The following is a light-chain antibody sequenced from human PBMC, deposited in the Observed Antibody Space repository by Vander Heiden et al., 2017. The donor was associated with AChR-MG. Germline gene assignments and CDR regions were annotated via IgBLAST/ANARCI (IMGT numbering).Light chain of an antibody. J-gene: IGLJ2*01. V-gene: IGLV2-23*01. CDR3: CSYAPSSAV. Sequence: QSALTQPASVSGSPGQSITISCTGTSSDVGSYYLVSWFQHHPGKAPNLLIHEGSKRPSGVSNRFSGSKSGNTASLTISELQAEDEATYYCCSYAPSSAVFGGGTKLTVL. CDR1: SSDVGSYYL. CDR2: EGS.